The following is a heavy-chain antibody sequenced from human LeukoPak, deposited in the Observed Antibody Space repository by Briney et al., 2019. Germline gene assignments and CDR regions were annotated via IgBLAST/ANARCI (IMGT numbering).Heavy chain of an antibody. D-gene: IGHD2/OR15-2a*01. V-gene: IGHV3-33*01. CDR1: GFTFSSYG. J-gene: IGHJ2*01. Sequence: PGRSLRLSCAASGFTFSSYGMHWVRQAPGKGLEWVAVIWYDGSNKYYPDSVQGRFTISRDNSKNTLYLQVNSLRAEDTAVYYCARDRSMSGWYIDLWGRGTQVTVSS. CDR3: ARDRSMSGWYIDL. CDR2: IWYDGSNK.